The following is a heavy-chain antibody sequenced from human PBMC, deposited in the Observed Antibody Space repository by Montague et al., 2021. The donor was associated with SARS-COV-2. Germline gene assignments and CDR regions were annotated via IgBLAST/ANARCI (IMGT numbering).Heavy chain of an antibody. Sequence: QSGAEVKLPGESLKISCKTSGHNFTRYWIGWVRQMPGKGLEWMGIINPGDSDTKYSPSFQGQVTISADKSIGTAYLQWSSLKTSDTAMYYCARQPSNWYDPWGQGTLVTVSS. CDR3: ARQPSNWYDP. CDR1: GHNFTRYW. CDR2: INPGDSDT. V-gene: IGHV5-51*01. J-gene: IGHJ5*02.